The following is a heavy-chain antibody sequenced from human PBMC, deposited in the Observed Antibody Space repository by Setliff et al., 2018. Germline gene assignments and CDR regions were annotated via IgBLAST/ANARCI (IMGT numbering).Heavy chain of an antibody. D-gene: IGHD1-26*01. CDR1: GFTFSTYW. V-gene: IGHV3-74*03. Sequence: PGESLKISCVTSGFTFSTYWMHWVRQAPGQGLVWVARISTDGSSITYADSVKGRFTISRDNARNTLCLQMNSLTAEDTAVYYCARVGSKPQLGWFDPWGQGTLVTVSS. CDR3: ARVGSKPQLGWFDP. CDR2: ISTDGSSI. J-gene: IGHJ5*02.